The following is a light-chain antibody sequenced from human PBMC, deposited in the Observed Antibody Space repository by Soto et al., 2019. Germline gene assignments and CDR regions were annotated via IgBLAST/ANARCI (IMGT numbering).Light chain of an antibody. V-gene: IGLV8-61*01. CDR2: STN. J-gene: IGLJ2*01. CDR3: MLYMGGGLVV. CDR1: SGSVSTTYY. Sequence: QTVVTQEPWFSVSPGGTVTLTCGLTSGSVSTTYYPSWYQQTPGQAPRTLIYSTNIRSSGVPDRFSGSILGNKAALTITGAQPDDESDYHCMLYMGGGLVVFGGGTKLTVL.